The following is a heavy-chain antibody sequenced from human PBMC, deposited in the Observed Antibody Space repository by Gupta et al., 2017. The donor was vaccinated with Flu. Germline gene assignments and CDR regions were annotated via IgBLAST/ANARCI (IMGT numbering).Heavy chain of an antibody. CDR3: AKDLDPYDFWSADIDY. D-gene: IGHD3-3*01. CDR1: GFPFSSYG. Sequence: QVQLVESGGGVVQPGRSLRLSCAAAGFPFSSYGMHWVRQAPGKGLEWVAFISYDGGKKYSADSVKGRFTISRDNSKNTLYFQMNSLRPGDTAVYYCAKDLDPYDFWSADIDYWGQGTLVTVSS. J-gene: IGHJ4*02. V-gene: IGHV3-30*18. CDR2: ISYDGGKK.